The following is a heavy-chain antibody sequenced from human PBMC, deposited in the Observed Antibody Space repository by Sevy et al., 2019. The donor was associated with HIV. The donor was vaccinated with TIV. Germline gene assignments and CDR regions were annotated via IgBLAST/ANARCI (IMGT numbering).Heavy chain of an antibody. V-gene: IGHV3-15*01. D-gene: IGHD2-2*01. CDR1: GFTFSNAW. CDR2: IKSKTDGGTT. Sequence: GESLKISCAASGFTFSNAWMSWVRQAPGKGLEWVGRIKSKTDGGTTDYGAPVKGRFTISRDDSKNTLYLQMNSLKTEDTAVHYCTTPLGYCSSSSCDHYYYYGMGVWGQGTTVTVSS. CDR3: TTPLGYCSSSSCDHYYYYGMGV. J-gene: IGHJ6*02.